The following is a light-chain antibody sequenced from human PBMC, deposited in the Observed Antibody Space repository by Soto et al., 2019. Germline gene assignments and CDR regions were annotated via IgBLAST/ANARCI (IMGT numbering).Light chain of an antibody. CDR3: QQHNSAPFT. CDR2: AAS. Sequence: DIQMTHSPSSLSASVGDRVTITCRASQGIGSYLAWYQQKPGQVPKLLIYAASTLQSGVPTRFSGSGSGTDFTLTISSLQPEDVATYYCQQHNSAPFTFGPGTKVDIK. CDR1: QGIGSY. J-gene: IGKJ3*01. V-gene: IGKV1-27*01.